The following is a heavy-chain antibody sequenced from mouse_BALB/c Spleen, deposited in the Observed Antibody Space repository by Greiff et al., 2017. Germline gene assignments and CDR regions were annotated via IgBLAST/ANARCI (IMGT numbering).Heavy chain of an antibody. CDR2: INTYTGEP. CDR3: AREGLRLGDYFDY. V-gene: IGHV9-3-1*01. J-gene: IGHJ2*01. CDR1: GYTFTNYG. D-gene: IGHD2-2*01. Sequence: LVESGPELKKPGETVKISCKASGYTFTNYGMNWVKQAPGKGLKWMGWINTYTGEPTYADDFKGRFAFSLETSASTAYLQINNLKNEDTATYFCAREGLRLGDYFDYWGQGTTLTVAS.